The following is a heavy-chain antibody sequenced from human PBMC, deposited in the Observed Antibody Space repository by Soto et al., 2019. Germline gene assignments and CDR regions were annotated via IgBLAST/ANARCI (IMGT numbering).Heavy chain of an antibody. V-gene: IGHV3-30-3*01. CDR3: ARDPSGHCSSTSCYGHYYYGMDV. CDR2: ISYDGSNK. Sequence: GGSLRLSCAASGFTFSSYAMHWVRQAPGKGLEWVAVISYDGSNKYYADSVKGRFTISRDNSKNTLYLQMNSLRAEDTAVYYCARDPSGHCSSTSCYGHYYYGMDVWGQGTTVTVSS. D-gene: IGHD2-2*01. CDR1: GFTFSSYA. J-gene: IGHJ6*02.